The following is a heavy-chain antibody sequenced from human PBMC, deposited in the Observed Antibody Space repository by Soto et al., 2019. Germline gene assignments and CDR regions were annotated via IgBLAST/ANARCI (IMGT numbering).Heavy chain of an antibody. D-gene: IGHD3-3*02. CDR1: GFTFSSYG. CDR3: AKDYRIVPAAIHPHFWSGYYDDY. CDR2: ISYDGSNK. J-gene: IGHJ4*02. Sequence: GGSLRLSCAASGFTFSSYGMHWVRQAPGKGLEWVAVISYDGSNKYYADSVKGRFTISRDNSKNTLYLQMNSLRAEDTAVYYCAKDYRIVPAAIHPHFWSGYYDDYWGQGTLVTVSS. V-gene: IGHV3-30*18.